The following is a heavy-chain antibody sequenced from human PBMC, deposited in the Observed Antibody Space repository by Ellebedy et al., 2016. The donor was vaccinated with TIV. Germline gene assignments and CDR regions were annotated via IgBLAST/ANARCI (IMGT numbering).Heavy chain of an antibody. CDR1: GDSVSTDIG. CDR2: TYYRSKWKN. Sequence: SQTLSLTCVISGDSVSTDIGWNWISQSPSRGLELLGRTYYRSKWKNDYAVSLKSRITINPDTSKNQFSLQLNSVTPEDTAVYYCARGWFGSGMGVWGQGTTVTVSS. V-gene: IGHV6-1*01. CDR3: ARGWFGSGMGV. J-gene: IGHJ6*02. D-gene: IGHD3-10*01.